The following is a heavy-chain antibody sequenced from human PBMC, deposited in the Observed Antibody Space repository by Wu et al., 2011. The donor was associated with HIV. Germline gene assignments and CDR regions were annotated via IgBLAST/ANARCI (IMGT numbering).Heavy chain of an antibody. J-gene: IGHJ6*03. D-gene: IGHD1-1*01. CDR3: ARATGTTSPYYYFYMDV. CDR1: GGTFSSYG. Sequence: QVQLVQSGAEVKKPGSSVKVSCKASGGTFSSYGISWVRQAPGQGLEWMGGIIPMFGTAKYAQKFQGRVTITTDESTSTAYMELSSLRSEDTAIYYCARATGTTSPYYYFYMDVWGKGTTVTVSS. V-gene: IGHV1-69*05. CDR2: IIPMFGTA.